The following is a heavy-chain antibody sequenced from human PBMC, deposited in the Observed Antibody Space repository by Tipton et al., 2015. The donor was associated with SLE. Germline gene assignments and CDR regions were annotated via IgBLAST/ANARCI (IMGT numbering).Heavy chain of an antibody. Sequence: LRLSCTVSGVSVTNYYWSWIRQPPGKGLEWIGYIYYSGSTNYNPSLKSRVTISVDTSKNQFSLKLSSVTAADTAVYYCARGSPARSGYYYYYYMDVWGKGTTVTVSS. V-gene: IGHV4-59*02. J-gene: IGHJ6*03. CDR3: ARGSPARSGYYYYYYMDV. D-gene: IGHD2-2*01. CDR1: GVSVTNYY. CDR2: IYYSGST.